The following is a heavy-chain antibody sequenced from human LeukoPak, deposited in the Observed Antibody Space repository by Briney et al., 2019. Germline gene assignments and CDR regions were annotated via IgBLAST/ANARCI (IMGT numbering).Heavy chain of an antibody. CDR2: IYHSGST. CDR1: GVAISRGGYA. V-gene: IGHV4-30-2*03. CDR3: ARARHDFWSHYYYMDV. Sequence: SETLSLTCAVSGVAISRGGYAWNWIRQPPGKGLEWIGSIYHSGSTYYNPSLKSRVTISVDTSKNQFSLKLSSVTAADTAVYYCARARHDFWSHYYYMDVWGKGTTVTVSS. J-gene: IGHJ6*03. D-gene: IGHD3-3*01.